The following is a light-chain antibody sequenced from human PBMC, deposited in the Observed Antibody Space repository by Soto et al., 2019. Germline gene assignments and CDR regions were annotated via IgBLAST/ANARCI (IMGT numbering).Light chain of an antibody. J-gene: IGLJ1*01. V-gene: IGLV2-18*02. CDR3: NSYTGSSTYA. Sequence: QSALTQPPSVSGSPGQSVAISCTGTSSDVGSYNRVSWYQQPPGAAPKLMIYEVSNRPSGVPDRFSGSKSGNTASLTISGLQAEDEADYYCNSYTGSSTYAFGTGTKLTVL. CDR1: SSDVGSYNR. CDR2: EVS.